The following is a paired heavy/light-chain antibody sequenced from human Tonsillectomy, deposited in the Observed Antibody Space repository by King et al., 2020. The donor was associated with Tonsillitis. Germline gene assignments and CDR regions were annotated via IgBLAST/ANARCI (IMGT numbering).Heavy chain of an antibody. CDR2: FYSSGST. Sequence: QVQLQESGPGLVKPSQTLSLTCTVSGDSITSGSYYWSWIRQPAGKGLELVGRFYSSGSTIYSPSLKSRVTISVDTSKNQFSLKLTSVTAADTAVYYCARDPGYGFDSWGQGTLVTVSS. J-gene: IGHJ4*02. CDR3: ARDPGYGFDS. D-gene: IGHD5-12*01. CDR1: GDSITSGSYY. V-gene: IGHV4-61*02.
Light chain of an antibody. Sequence: DIQMTQSPSSVSASVGDRVTITCRASQGISSWLAWYQQKPGKAPKLLIYAASSLQSGVPSRFSGSESGTDFTLTISSLQPEDFATYYCQEAYSSLRTFGQGTKVEIK. V-gene: IGKV1-12*01. CDR1: QGISSW. CDR2: AAS. CDR3: QEAYSSLRT. J-gene: IGKJ1*01.